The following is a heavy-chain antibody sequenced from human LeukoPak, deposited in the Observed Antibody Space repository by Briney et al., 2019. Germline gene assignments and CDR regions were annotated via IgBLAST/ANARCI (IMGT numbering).Heavy chain of an antibody. CDR1: GFTFSSYS. Sequence: PGGSLRVSCAASGFTFSSYSMNWVRQAPGKGLKWVSSISSSSSYIYYADSVKGRFTISRDNAKNSLYLQMNSLRAEDTAVYYCAREPAYCGGDCYNPYYFDYWGQGTLVTVSS. CDR2: ISSSSSYI. CDR3: AREPAYCGGDCYNPYYFDY. J-gene: IGHJ4*02. D-gene: IGHD2-21*02. V-gene: IGHV3-21*01.